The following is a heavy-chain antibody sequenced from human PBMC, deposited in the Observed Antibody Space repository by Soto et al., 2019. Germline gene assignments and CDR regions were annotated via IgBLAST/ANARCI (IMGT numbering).Heavy chain of an antibody. V-gene: IGHV1-18*01. CDR3: ARPSESYRCWFDP. D-gene: IGHD1-26*01. J-gene: IGHJ5*02. CDR2: ISGDTGYT. CDR1: GYTSTNFG. Sequence: QVQLVQSGAEVKKPGASVKVSCKTSGYTSTNFGISWVRQAPGQGLEWVGWISGDTGYTSYAQNVQCRVTMTTDTSTNTAYMELRSPRSDDTAVYYCARPSESYRCWFDPWGQGTLVIVSS.